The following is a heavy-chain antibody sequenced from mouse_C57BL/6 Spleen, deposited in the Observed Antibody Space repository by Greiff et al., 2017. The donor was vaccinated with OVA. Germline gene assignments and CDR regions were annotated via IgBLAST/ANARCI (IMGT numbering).Heavy chain of an antibody. CDR3: ARRLYDYAAMDY. CDR2: INPGSGGT. J-gene: IGHJ4*01. V-gene: IGHV1-54*01. CDR1: GYAFTNYL. D-gene: IGHD2-4*01. Sequence: QVQLQQSGAELVRPGTSVKVSCKASGYAFTNYLIEWVKQRPGQGLEWIGVINPGSGGTNYNEKFKGKATLTADKSSSTAYMQLSSLTSEDSAVYFWARRLYDYAAMDYWGQGTSVTVSS.